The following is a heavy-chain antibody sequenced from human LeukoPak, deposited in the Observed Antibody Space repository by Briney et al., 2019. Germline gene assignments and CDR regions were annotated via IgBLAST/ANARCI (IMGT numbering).Heavy chain of an antibody. D-gene: IGHD4-17*01. Sequence: GGSLRLSCVASGFTFSGHGMHWVRQAPGKGLEWVAVIWYDGSNKYHANSVKGRFTISRDNSKNTLYLQMNSLRAEDTAAYYCARAGYGDPHFDFWGQGTLVTVSS. V-gene: IGHV3-33*01. CDR1: GFTFSGHG. CDR2: IWYDGSNK. J-gene: IGHJ4*02. CDR3: ARAGYGDPHFDF.